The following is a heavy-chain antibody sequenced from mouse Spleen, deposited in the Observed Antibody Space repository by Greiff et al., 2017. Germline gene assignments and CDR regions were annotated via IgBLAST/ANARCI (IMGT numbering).Heavy chain of an antibody. CDR2: IYPGDGDT. V-gene: IGHV1-82*01. Sequence: QVQLKQSGPELVKPGASVKISCKASGYAFSSSWMNWVKQRPGKGLEWIGRIYPGDGDTNYNGKFKGKATLTADKSSSTAYMQLSSLTSEDSAVYFCARGGGYYGSSYDYAMDYWGQGTSVTVSS. CDR3: ARGGGYYGSSYDYAMDY. J-gene: IGHJ4*01. CDR1: GYAFSSSW. D-gene: IGHD1-1*01.